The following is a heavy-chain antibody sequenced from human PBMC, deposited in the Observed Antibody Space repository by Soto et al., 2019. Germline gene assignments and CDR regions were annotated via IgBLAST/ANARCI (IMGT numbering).Heavy chain of an antibody. V-gene: IGHV4-30-2*01. CDR3: ARLQFGEGFDY. J-gene: IGHJ4*02. CDR2: ILHTGGT. D-gene: IGHD3-10*01. CDR1: GGSISGGGFS. Sequence: KPSETLSLTCAVSGGSISGGGFSWSLIRQPPGKGLEWIGYILHTGGTQYNPSLKSRVSMSVDKSKNQFSLHLTSVTAADTAVYYCARLQFGEGFDYWGQGALVTFSS.